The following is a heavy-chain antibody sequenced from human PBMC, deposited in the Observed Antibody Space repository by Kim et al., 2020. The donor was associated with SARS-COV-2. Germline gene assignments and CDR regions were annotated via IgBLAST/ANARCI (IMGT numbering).Heavy chain of an antibody. CDR3: ARDDLPSDSGYDVFDY. D-gene: IGHD5-12*01. CDR2: IKQDGSEK. CDR1: GFTFSSYW. Sequence: GGSLRLSCAASGFTFSSYWMSWVRQAPGKGLEWVANIKQDGSEKYYVDSVKGRFTISRDNAKNSLYLQMNSLRAEDTAVYYCARDDLPSDSGYDVFDYWGQGTLVTVSS. V-gene: IGHV3-7*01. J-gene: IGHJ4*02.